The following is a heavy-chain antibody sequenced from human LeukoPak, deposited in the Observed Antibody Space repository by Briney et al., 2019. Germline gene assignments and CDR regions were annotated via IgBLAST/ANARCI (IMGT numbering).Heavy chain of an antibody. D-gene: IGHD4-11*01. CDR1: GGSISSYY. Sequence: VKPSETLPLTCTVSGGSISSYYWSWIRQPPGKGLEWIGYIYYSGSTNYNPSLKSRVTISVDTSKNQFSLKLSSVTAADTAVYYCARHGLHGRDYFDYWGQGTLVTVSS. J-gene: IGHJ4*02. CDR2: IYYSGST. V-gene: IGHV4-59*08. CDR3: ARHGLHGRDYFDY.